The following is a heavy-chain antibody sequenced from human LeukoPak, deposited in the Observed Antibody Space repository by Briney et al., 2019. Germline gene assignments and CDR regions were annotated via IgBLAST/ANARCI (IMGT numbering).Heavy chain of an antibody. Sequence: SETLSLTCTVSGGSISSYYWSWIRQPPGKGLEWIGYIYYSGSTNYNPSLKSRVTISVDTSKNQFSLKLSSVTAADTAVYYCARLFGRKRELLFDYWGQGTLVTVSS. CDR3: ARLFGRKRELLFDY. J-gene: IGHJ4*02. CDR2: IYYSGST. CDR1: GGSISSYY. D-gene: IGHD1-26*01. V-gene: IGHV4-59*08.